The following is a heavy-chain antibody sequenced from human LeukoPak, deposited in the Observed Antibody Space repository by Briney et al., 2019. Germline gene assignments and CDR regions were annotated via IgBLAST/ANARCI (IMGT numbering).Heavy chain of an antibody. CDR1: GFTVSSNY. V-gene: IGHV3-7*01. Sequence: GGSLRLSCAASGFTVSSNYMSWVRQAPGKGLEWVANIKYDGSEKDYVDSVKGRFTISRDNAKNSLYLQMNSLRAEDTAVYYCARDIAAPGLFFDYWGQGTLVTVSS. CDR3: ARDIAAPGLFFDY. D-gene: IGHD6-13*01. CDR2: IKYDGSEK. J-gene: IGHJ4*02.